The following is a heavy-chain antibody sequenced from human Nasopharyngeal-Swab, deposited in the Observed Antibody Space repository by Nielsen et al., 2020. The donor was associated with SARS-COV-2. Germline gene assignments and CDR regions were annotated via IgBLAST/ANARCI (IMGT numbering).Heavy chain of an antibody. Sequence: ESLKISCAASGFTVSSNYMSWVRQAPGKGLEWVSVIYSGGSTYYADSVKGRFTISRDNSKNTLYLQMNSLRAEDTAVYYCARDPIGAVAGPGGYWGQGTLVTVSS. V-gene: IGHV3-53*01. J-gene: IGHJ4*02. D-gene: IGHD6-19*01. CDR1: GFTVSSNY. CDR3: ARDPIGAVAGPGGY. CDR2: IYSGGST.